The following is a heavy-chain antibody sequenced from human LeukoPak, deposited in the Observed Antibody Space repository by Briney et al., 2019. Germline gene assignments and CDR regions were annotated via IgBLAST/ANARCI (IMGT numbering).Heavy chain of an antibody. J-gene: IGHJ4*02. CDR3: ARGYSSTTPFDY. CDR1: GFTFSSYW. D-gene: IGHD5/OR15-5a*01. Sequence: GGSLRLSCAASGFTFSSYWMHWVRQAPGKGLVWVSRINSDGSSTSYADSVKGRFTISRDNAKNTLYLHMNSLRAEDTAVYYCARGYSSTTPFDYWGQGTLVTFSS. CDR2: INSDGSST. V-gene: IGHV3-74*01.